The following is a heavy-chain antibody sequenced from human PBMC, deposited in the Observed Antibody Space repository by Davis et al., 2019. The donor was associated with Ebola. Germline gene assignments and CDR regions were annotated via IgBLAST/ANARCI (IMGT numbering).Heavy chain of an antibody. CDR3: ARETPGLWYFDV. Sequence: PSETLSLTCSVSGDSVDTTYHYWAWLRQSPGKGLEWIASIYYSGSTTYNPSLRSRVTISLDTSKNHFSLDLTSVTAADTAVYYCARETPGLWYFDVWGRGTLVTVSS. D-gene: IGHD3-10*01. CDR2: IYYSGST. J-gene: IGHJ2*01. CDR1: GDSVDTTYHY. V-gene: IGHV4-61*03.